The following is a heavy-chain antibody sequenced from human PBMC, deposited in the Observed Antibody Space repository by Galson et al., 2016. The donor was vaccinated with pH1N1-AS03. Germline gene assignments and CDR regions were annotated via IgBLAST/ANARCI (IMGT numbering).Heavy chain of an antibody. CDR3: VRNRGSRGFHADCYFDV. D-gene: IGHD2-15*01. CDR1: GFTFNMYT. J-gene: IGHJ2*01. V-gene: IGHV3-48*01. Sequence: LRLSCAASGFTFNMYTMDWVRRAPGKGLEWISSISRESDAKYYADSVKGRVTISSDNVETALYLQMDSLRGEDTAVYYCVRNRGSRGFHADCYFDVCGPGTVVSVSS. CDR2: ISRESDAK.